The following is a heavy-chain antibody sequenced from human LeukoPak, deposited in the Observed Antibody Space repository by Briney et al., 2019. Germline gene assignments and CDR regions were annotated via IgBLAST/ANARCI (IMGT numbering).Heavy chain of an antibody. CDR1: GFTFSSYA. J-gene: IGHJ4*02. D-gene: IGHD2-2*02. V-gene: IGHV4-34*01. CDR2: INHSGST. CDR3: ARGGGGYCSSTSCHRVVGYFDY. Sequence: GSLRLSCAASGFTFSSYAMHWIRQPPGKGLEWIGEINHSGSTNYNPSLKSRVTISVDTSKNQFSLKLSSVTAADTAVYYCARGGGGYCSSTSCHRVVGYFDYWGQGTLVTVSS.